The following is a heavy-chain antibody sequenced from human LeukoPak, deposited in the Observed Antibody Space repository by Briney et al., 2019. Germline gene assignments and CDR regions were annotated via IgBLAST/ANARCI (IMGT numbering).Heavy chain of an antibody. V-gene: IGHV4-59*08. CDR2: IYYSGST. J-gene: IGHJ3*02. CDR3: ARRILVGAIHHRAFDI. CDR1: GGSISSYY. Sequence: SETLSLTCTVSGGSISSYYWSWMRQPPGKGLEWIGYIYYSGSTNYNPSLKSRVTISVDTSKYQFSLKLSSVTAADTAVYSCARRILVGAIHHRAFDIWGQGTMVTVSS. D-gene: IGHD1-26*01.